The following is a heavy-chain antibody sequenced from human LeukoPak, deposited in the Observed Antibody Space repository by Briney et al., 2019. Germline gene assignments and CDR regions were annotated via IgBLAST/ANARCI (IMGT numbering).Heavy chain of an antibody. CDR1: GGSISSSSYY. V-gene: IGHV4-39*01. D-gene: IGHD6-19*01. J-gene: IGHJ4*02. CDR3: ARGIAVAGCSDY. CDR2: IYYSGST. Sequence: SETLSLTCTVSGGSISSSSYYWGWIRQPPGKGLEWIGSIYYSGSTYYNPSLKSRVTISVDTSKNQFSLKLSSVTAADTAVYYCARGIAVAGCSDYWGQGTLVTVSS.